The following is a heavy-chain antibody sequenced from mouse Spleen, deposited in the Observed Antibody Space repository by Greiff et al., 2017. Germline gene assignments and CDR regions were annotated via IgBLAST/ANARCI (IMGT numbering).Heavy chain of an antibody. CDR1: GYTFTSYW. CDR2: IYPGNSDT. Sequence: EVMLVESGTVLARPGASVKMSCKTSGYTFTSYWMHWVKQRPGQGLEWIGAIYPGNSDTSYNQKFKGKAKLTAVTSASTAYMELSSLTNEDSAVYYCTRDYGDLYYFDYWGQGTTLTVSS. V-gene: IGHV1-5*01. D-gene: IGHD2-13*01. CDR3: TRDYGDLYYFDY. J-gene: IGHJ2*01.